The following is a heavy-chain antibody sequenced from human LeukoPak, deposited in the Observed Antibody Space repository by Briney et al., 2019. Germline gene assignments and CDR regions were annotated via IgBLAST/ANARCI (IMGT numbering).Heavy chain of an antibody. J-gene: IGHJ4*02. CDR1: GFTFSSYA. D-gene: IGHD1-26*01. CDR2: ISYDGSNK. CDR3: ARDRTYIGPIAY. Sequence: GGSLRLSCAASGFTFSSYAMHWVRQAPGKGLEWVAVISYDGSNKYYADSVKGRFTISRDNSKNTLYLQMNSLRAEDTAVYYCARDRTYIGPIAYWGQGTLVTVSS. V-gene: IGHV3-30-3*01.